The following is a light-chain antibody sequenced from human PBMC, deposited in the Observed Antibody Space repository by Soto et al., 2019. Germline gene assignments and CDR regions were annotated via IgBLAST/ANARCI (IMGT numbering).Light chain of an antibody. CDR2: DAS. CDR1: QSVGSD. J-gene: IGKJ1*01. Sequence: EKVMTQSPATLSVSPGERATLSCRASQSVGSDLAWYQQQPGQPPRLLIYDASTRATGIPDRFSGSGSGTDFTLTISRLEPEDFAVYYCQYYGSSPRTFGQGTMVDIK. V-gene: IGKV3-20*01. CDR3: QYYGSSPRT.